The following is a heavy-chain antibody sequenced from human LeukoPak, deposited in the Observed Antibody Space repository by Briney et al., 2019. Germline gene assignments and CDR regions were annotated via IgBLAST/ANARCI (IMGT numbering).Heavy chain of an antibody. V-gene: IGHV3-7*01. D-gene: IGHD2-2*01. CDR1: GFIFSSYW. J-gene: IGHJ4*02. Sequence: PGGSLRLSCAASGFIFSSYWMTWVRQAPGKGLEWVANIKQAGSENSYVDSVKGRFTISRDNGQNSLYLQMNSLRAEDTAVYYCARREPQGCSGTSCFAGPVGHWGQGTLVTVSS. CDR3: ARREPQGCSGTSCFAGPVGH. CDR2: IKQAGSEN.